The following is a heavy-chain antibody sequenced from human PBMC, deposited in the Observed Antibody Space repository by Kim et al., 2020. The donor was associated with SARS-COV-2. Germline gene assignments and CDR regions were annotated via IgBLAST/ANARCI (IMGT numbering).Heavy chain of an antibody. D-gene: IGHD5-18*01. Sequence: GGSLRLSCAASGFTFSSYAMHWVRQAPGKGLEWVAVISYDGSNKYYADSVKGRFTISRDNSKNTLYLQMNSLRAEDTAVYYCARVKNTAMDPCFDPWGQG. V-gene: IGHV3-30-3*01. J-gene: IGHJ5*02. CDR1: GFTFSSYA. CDR3: ARVKNTAMDPCFDP. CDR2: ISYDGSNK.